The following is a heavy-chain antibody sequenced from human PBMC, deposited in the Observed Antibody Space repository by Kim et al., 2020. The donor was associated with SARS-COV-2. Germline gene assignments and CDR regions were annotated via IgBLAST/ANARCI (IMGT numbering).Heavy chain of an antibody. V-gene: IGHV3-30*18. Sequence: GGSLRLSCAASGFTFSSYGMHWVRQAPGKGLEWVAVISYDGSNKYYADSVKGRFTISRDNSKNTLYLQMNSLRAEDTAVYYCAKDTDFGSTSCCDFDYWGQGTLVTVSS. D-gene: IGHD2-2*01. CDR1: GFTFSSYG. CDR3: AKDTDFGSTSCCDFDY. CDR2: ISYDGSNK. J-gene: IGHJ4*02.